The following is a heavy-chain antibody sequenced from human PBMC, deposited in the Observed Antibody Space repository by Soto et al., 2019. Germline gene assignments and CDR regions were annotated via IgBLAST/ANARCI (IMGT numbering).Heavy chain of an antibody. V-gene: IGHV1-2*02. CDR3: AREFRVVIDDYYYGMDV. CDR1: GYTFTGYY. CDR2: INPNSGGT. Sequence: ASVKASCKASGYTFTGYYMHWVRQAPGQGLEWMGWINPNSGGTNYAQKFQGRVTMTRDTSISAAYMELSRLRSDDTAVYYGAREFRVVIDDYYYGMDVWGQGTTVTVSS. J-gene: IGHJ6*02. D-gene: IGHD3-3*01.